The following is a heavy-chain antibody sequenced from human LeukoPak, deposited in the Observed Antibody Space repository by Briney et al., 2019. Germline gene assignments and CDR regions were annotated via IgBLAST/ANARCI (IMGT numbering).Heavy chain of an antibody. Sequence: ASVKVSFKASGYTFTSYYMHWVRQAPGQGLEWMGRINPNSGGTNYAQKFQGRVTMTRDTSISTAYMELSRLRSDDTAVYYCARGYCSGGSCYSVENWFDPWGQGTLVTVSS. CDR1: GYTFTSYY. J-gene: IGHJ5*02. D-gene: IGHD2-15*01. V-gene: IGHV1-2*06. CDR3: ARGYCSGGSCYSVENWFDP. CDR2: INPNSGGT.